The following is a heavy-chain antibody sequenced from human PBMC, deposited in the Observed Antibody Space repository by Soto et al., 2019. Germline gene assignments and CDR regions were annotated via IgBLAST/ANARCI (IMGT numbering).Heavy chain of an antibody. CDR1: GYTLTELS. V-gene: IGHV1-24*01. Sequence: GASVKVSCKVSGYTLTELSMHWVRQAPGKGLDWMGVFDPEDGETIYAQKFQGRVTMTEDTSTDTAYMELSSLRSEDTAVYYCATVLGYGDYVSYYYYGMDVWGQGTTVTVSS. J-gene: IGHJ6*02. CDR3: ATVLGYGDYVSYYYYGMDV. D-gene: IGHD4-17*01. CDR2: FDPEDGET.